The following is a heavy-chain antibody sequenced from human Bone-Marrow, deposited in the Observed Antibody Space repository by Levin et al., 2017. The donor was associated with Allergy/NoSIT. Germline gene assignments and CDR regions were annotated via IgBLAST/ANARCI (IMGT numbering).Heavy chain of an antibody. Sequence: HPGGSLRLSCAASGFTFSSYAMHWVRQAPGKGLEWVAVISYDGSNKYYADSVKGRFTISRDNSKNTLYLQMNSLRAEDTAVYYCARDSTAETVTYSYWYFDLWGRGTLVTVSS. CDR3: ARDSTAETVTYSYWYFDL. D-gene: IGHD4-17*01. J-gene: IGHJ2*01. CDR2: ISYDGSNK. CDR1: GFTFSSYA. V-gene: IGHV3-30-3*01.